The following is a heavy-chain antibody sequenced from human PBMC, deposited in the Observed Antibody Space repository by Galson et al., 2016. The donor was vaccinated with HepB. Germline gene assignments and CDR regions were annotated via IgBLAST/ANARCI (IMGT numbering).Heavy chain of an antibody. Sequence: LRLSCAASGFTFSTYSMHWVRQAPGKGLEWVSSISSSSTYIYYADSLTGRFTISRDDAKSSLYLQMNSLRAEDTAVYYCARAVEMTAGISGFNWFDPWGQGTLVTVSS. J-gene: IGHJ5*02. CDR1: GFTFSTYS. V-gene: IGHV3-21*01. D-gene: IGHD1-14*01. CDR2: ISSSSTYI. CDR3: ARAVEMTAGISGFNWFDP.